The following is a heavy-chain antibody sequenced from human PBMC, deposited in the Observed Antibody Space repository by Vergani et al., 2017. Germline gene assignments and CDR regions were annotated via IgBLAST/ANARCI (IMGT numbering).Heavy chain of an antibody. D-gene: IGHD1-1*01. J-gene: IGHJ4*02. Sequence: TASGFTFSSYAMSWVRQAPGKGLEWVSAISGSGCSTYYADSVKGRFTISRDNSKNTLYLQMNSLRAEDTAVYYCAKDWGTTGTPFDYWGQGTLVTVSS. CDR2: ISGSGCST. CDR3: AKDWGTTGTPFDY. V-gene: IGHV3-23*01. CDR1: GFTFSSYA.